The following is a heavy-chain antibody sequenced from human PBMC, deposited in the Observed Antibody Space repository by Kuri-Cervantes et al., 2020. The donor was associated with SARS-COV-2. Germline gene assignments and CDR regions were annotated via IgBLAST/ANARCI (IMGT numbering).Heavy chain of an antibody. D-gene: IGHD4-17*01. Sequence: GESLKISCAASGCTFSSYSMNWVRQAPGKGLEWVSYISSSSSYIYYADSVKGRFTLSRDNAKNMLYLQMNSLRAEDTAVYYCASHGDYGEGPIDYWGQGTLVTVSS. CDR1: GCTFSSYS. J-gene: IGHJ4*02. V-gene: IGHV3-21*01. CDR2: ISSSSSYI. CDR3: ASHGDYGEGPIDY.